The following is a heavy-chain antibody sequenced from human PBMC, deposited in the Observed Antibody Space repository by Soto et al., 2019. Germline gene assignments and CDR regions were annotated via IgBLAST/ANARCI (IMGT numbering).Heavy chain of an antibody. CDR3: AKDYWDFDY. V-gene: IGHV3-30*18. J-gene: IGHJ4*02. CDR1: GFTFSSYG. Sequence: GGSLRLSCAASGFTFSSYGMHWVRQAPGKGLEWVAVISYDGSNKYYADSVKGRVTISRDNSKNTLYLQMNSLRAEDTAIYYCAKDYWDFDYWGQGTLVTVSS. CDR2: ISYDGSNK. D-gene: IGHD2-8*02.